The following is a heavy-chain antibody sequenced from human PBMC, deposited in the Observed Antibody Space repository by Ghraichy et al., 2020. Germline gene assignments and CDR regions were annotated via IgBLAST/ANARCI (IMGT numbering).Heavy chain of an antibody. Sequence: SQTLSLTCTVSGGSISSYYWSWIRQPPGKGLEWIGYIYYSGSTNYNPSLKSRVTISVDTSKNQFSLKLSSVTAADTAVYYCARGGYCSSTSCYTSDDAFDIWGQGTMVTVSS. D-gene: IGHD2-2*02. V-gene: IGHV4-59*01. CDR2: IYYSGST. CDR1: GGSISSYY. J-gene: IGHJ3*02. CDR3: ARGGYCSSTSCYTSDDAFDI.